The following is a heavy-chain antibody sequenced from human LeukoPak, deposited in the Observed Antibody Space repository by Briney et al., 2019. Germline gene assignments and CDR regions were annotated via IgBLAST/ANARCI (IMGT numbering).Heavy chain of an antibody. V-gene: IGHV1-2*02. CDR3: ARANFLYCSSTTCLFDY. D-gene: IGHD2-2*01. J-gene: IGHJ4*02. CDR2: INPNDGDT. Sequence: ASVKVSCKASGYTFTDYYMRWVRQAPGQGFEWMGWINPNDGDTNYAQKFQGRVTMTRDTSISTAHMEVSRLRSDDTAVYYCARANFLYCSSTTCLFDYWGQGTLVTVSS. CDR1: GYTFTDYY.